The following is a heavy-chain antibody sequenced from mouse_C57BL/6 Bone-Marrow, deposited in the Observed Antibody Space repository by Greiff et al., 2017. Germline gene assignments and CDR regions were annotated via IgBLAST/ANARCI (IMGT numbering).Heavy chain of an antibody. Sequence: EVQLQESGGGLVKPGGSLKLSCAASGFTFSSYAMSWVRQTPEKRLEWVATISDGGSYTYYPDNVKGRFTISRDNAKNNLYLQMSHLKSEDTAMYYCAREGYYSNYGYAMDYWGQGTSVTVSA. V-gene: IGHV5-4*01. J-gene: IGHJ4*01. CDR1: GFTFSSYA. D-gene: IGHD2-5*01. CDR2: ISDGGSYT. CDR3: AREGYYSNYGYAMDY.